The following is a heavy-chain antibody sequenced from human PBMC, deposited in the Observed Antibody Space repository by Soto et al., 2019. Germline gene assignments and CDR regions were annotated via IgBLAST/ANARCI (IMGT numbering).Heavy chain of an antibody. CDR1: GGSISSGGYS. Sequence: SETLSLTCAVSGGSISSGGYSWSWIRQPPGKGLEWIGYIYHSGSTYYNPSLKSRVTISVDRSKNQFSLKLSSVTAADTAVYYCARDCGDYGDYEVWFDPWGQGTLVTVSS. CDR3: ARDCGDYGDYEVWFDP. J-gene: IGHJ5*02. D-gene: IGHD4-17*01. CDR2: IYHSGST. V-gene: IGHV4-30-2*01.